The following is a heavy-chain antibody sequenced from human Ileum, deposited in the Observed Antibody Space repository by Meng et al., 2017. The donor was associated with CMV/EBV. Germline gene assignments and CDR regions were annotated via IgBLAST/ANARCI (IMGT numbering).Heavy chain of an antibody. Sequence: QRQRPASGPGLVKPSETLSLTCTASGGSTTSSTYYWGWIRQPPGKGLEWIGSVYYSGTTYYNPSLKSRVNMSIDTSKNRFSLKLSSATAADTAVYYCARNVGFYSSQIAYWGQGALVTVSS. V-gene: IGHV4-39*07. D-gene: IGHD3-3*01. CDR1: GGSTTSSTYY. J-gene: IGHJ4*02. CDR2: VYYSGTT. CDR3: ARNVGFYSSQIAY.